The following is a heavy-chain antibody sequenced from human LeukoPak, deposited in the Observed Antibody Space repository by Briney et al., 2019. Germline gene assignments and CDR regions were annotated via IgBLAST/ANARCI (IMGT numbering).Heavy chain of an antibody. CDR3: ARDPHTSGTKNWFDP. J-gene: IGHJ5*02. V-gene: IGHV3-21*01. D-gene: IGHD3-10*01. CDR1: GFSFGSYR. CDR2: ISSGSGNI. Sequence: GGSLRLSCAASGFSFGSYRMNWVRQAPGKGLEWVSAISSGSGNIYYADSVRGRFTVSRDNAKNSLYLQMNSLRVEDTAVYFCARDPHTSGTKNWFDPWGQGTLVTVSS.